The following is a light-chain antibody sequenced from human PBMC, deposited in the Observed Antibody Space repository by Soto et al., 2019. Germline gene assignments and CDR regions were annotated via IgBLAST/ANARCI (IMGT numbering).Light chain of an antibody. Sequence: ESVLPQAPATRSLSPGERATLSCRASQSVSSSLAWYQQKPGQAPRLLIYGASSRATGIPDRFSGSGSGTDFTLTISRLEPEDFAVYYCQQYGSPPRTFGQGTKVDIK. CDR1: QSVSSS. CDR2: GAS. J-gene: IGKJ1*01. V-gene: IGKV3-20*01. CDR3: QQYGSPPRT.